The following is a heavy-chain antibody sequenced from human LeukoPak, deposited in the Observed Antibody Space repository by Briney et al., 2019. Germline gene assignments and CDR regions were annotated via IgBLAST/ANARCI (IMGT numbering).Heavy chain of an antibody. J-gene: IGHJ6*03. CDR3: ARGEYYYGSGSSYYYYYYMDV. D-gene: IGHD3-10*01. CDR1: GDSLSSSF. Sequence: PSETLSLTCTVSGDSLSSSFWSWIRQPAGKGLEWIGRIYTSGYTNYNPSLKSRVTMSVDTSKNQFSLKLSSVTAADTAVYYCARGEYYYGSGSSYYYYYYMDVWGKGTTVTVSS. CDR2: IYTSGYT. V-gene: IGHV4-4*07.